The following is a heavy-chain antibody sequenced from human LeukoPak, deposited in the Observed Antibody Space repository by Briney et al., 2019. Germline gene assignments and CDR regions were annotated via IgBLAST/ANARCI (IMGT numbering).Heavy chain of an antibody. CDR1: GFTFDDYA. CDR2: ISGDGATT. CDR3: AKGVRSGTYYHRFHP. V-gene: IGHV3-43*02. Sequence: GGSLRLSCAASGFTFDDYAMHWVRQVPGKGLEWVSLISGDGATTFYADSVKGRFTISRDNSENSLYLQMSSLRTEDSALYYCAKGVRSGTYYHRFHPWGQGTLVTVSS. J-gene: IGHJ5*02. D-gene: IGHD1-26*01.